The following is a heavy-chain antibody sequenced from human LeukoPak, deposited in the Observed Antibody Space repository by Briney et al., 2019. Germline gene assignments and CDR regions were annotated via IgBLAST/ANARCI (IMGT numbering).Heavy chain of an antibody. J-gene: IGHJ6*03. CDR3: ASWLSEQLSGYYYYMDV. CDR1: GGTFSSYA. D-gene: IGHD6-6*01. Sequence: EASVKVSCKASGGTFSSYAISWVRQAPGQGLEWMGGIIPIFGTANYAQKFQGRVTITADKSTSTAYMELSSLRSEDTAVYYCASWLSEQLSGYYYYMDVWGKGTTVTVSS. V-gene: IGHV1-69*06. CDR2: IIPIFGTA.